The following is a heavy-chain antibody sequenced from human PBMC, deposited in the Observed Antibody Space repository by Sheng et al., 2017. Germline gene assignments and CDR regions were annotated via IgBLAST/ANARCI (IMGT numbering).Heavy chain of an antibody. Sequence: EVQLLESGGGLVQPGGSLRLSCVASGFTFDIYAMNWVRRAPGKGLEWVSVISGSGGMTHYADSVKGRFTISRDNSKDTLYLQMDSLRAEDSAVYYCAKDQTRERITIFEDAMDVWGQGTT. CDR2: ISGSGGMT. CDR1: GFTFDIYA. D-gene: IGHD3-3*01. CDR3: AKDQTRERITIFEDAMDV. V-gene: IGHV3-23*01. J-gene: IGHJ6*02.